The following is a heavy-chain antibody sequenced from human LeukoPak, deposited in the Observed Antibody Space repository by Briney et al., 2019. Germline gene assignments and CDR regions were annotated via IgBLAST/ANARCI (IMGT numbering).Heavy chain of an antibody. CDR1: GGIFGNYA. D-gene: IGHD3-9*01. CDR3: ATLDWLNYYFDY. V-gene: IGHV1-69*13. J-gene: IGHJ4*02. Sequence: SVKVSCKASGGIFGNYAVSWVRQAPGQGLEWMGGVIPIFGTADYAQKFQGRVTISADESTSTVYMELSSLRSEDTAMHYCATLDWLNYYFDYWGQGTLVTVSS. CDR2: VIPIFGTA.